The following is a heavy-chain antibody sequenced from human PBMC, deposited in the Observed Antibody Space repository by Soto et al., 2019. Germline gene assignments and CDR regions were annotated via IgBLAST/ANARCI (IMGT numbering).Heavy chain of an antibody. V-gene: IGHV5-10-1*01. Sequence: ESLKISCQGSGYNFASYWISWVRQMPGKGLEWMGRIDPIDSYTNYSPSFQVHVTISADKSISTAYLQWSSLKASDTAMYYCARRYCSSASCPRNYYGMDVWGQGTTVTVSS. CDR3: ARRYCSSASCPRNYYGMDV. CDR2: IDPIDSYT. D-gene: IGHD2-2*01. CDR1: GYNFASYW. J-gene: IGHJ6*02.